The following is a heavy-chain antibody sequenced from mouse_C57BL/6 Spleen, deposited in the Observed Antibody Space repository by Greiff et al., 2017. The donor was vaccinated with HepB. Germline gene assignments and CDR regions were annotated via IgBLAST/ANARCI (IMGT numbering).Heavy chain of an antibody. CDR3: ARKLLDY. V-gene: IGHV1-82*01. CDR2: IYPGDGDT. Sequence: QVHLQQSGPELVKPGASVKISCKASGYAFSSSWMNWVKQRPGKGLEWIGRIYPGDGDTNYNGKFKGKATLTADKSSSTAYMQLSSLTSEDSAVYFCARKLLDYWGQGTSVTVSS. CDR1: GYAFSSSW. D-gene: IGHD1-1*02. J-gene: IGHJ4*01.